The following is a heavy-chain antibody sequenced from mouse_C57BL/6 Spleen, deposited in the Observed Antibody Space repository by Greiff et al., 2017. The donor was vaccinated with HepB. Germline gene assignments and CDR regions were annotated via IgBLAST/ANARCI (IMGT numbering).Heavy chain of an antibody. Sequence: QVQLKQPGAELVRPGSSVKLSCKASGYTFTSYWMDWVKQRPGQGLEWIGNIYPSDSETHYNQKFKDKATLTVDKSSSTAYMQLSSLTSEDSAVYYCARSGTDYYGSSYAWFAYWGQGTLVTVSA. CDR3: ARSGTDYYGSSYAWFAY. V-gene: IGHV1-61*01. J-gene: IGHJ3*01. D-gene: IGHD1-1*01. CDR2: IYPSDSET. CDR1: GYTFTSYW.